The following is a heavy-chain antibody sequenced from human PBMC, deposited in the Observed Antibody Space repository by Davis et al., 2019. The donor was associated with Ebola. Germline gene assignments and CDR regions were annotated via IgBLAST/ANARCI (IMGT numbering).Heavy chain of an antibody. CDR2: TYSVGST. CDR3: ARVHRSWAFGEGKWFDP. V-gene: IGHV3-53*01. D-gene: IGHD3-10*01. CDR1: GLSVSNIY. Sequence: PGGSLRLSCVVSGLSVSNIYMTWVRQAPGKGLEWVSLTYSVGSTNYADSVKGRFIISKDKSTNTLNLQMNSLRVEDTAVYFCARVHRSWAFGEGKWFDPWGQGTRVTVSS. J-gene: IGHJ5*02.